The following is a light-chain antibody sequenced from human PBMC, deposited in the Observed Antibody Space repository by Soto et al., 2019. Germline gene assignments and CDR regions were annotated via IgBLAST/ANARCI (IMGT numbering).Light chain of an antibody. Sequence: EIVLTQSPATLYLSPGERATLSCRASPSVMTGLVLYRQKPGQAPRLLIYSAANRATGIPDRFSGSGSGTDVPLTLSSLEPEDFAVYYFQQRTNWPPTFGGGPKVEMK. CDR3: QQRTNWPPT. J-gene: IGKJ4*01. CDR2: SAA. CDR1: PSVMTG. V-gene: IGKV3-11*01.